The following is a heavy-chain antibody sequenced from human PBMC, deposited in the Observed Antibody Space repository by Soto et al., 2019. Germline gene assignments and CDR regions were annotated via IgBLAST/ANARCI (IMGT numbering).Heavy chain of an antibody. D-gene: IGHD7-27*01. CDR1: GGSISSGDYY. V-gene: IGHV4-30-4*01. J-gene: IGHJ4*02. Sequence: SETLSLTCTVSGGSISSGDYYWSWIRQPPGKGLEWIGYIYYSGSTYYNPSLKSRVTISVDTSKNQFSLKLSSVTAADTAVYYCARGVGDWGMEYWGQGTLVTVSS. CDR3: ARGVGDWGMEY. CDR2: IYYSGST.